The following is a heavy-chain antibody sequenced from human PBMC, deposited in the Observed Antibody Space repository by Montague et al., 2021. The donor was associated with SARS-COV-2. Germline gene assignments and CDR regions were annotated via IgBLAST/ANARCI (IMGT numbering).Heavy chain of an antibody. V-gene: IGHV4-39*02. CDR2: IYDSGST. J-gene: IGHJ3*02. CDR3: ARRGRRLLPVATTIGGVDI. Sequence: SETLSLTCTVSGGSISSNNYYWDWIRQPPGKGLEWIGSIYDSGSTYYNPFLKSRVTISVDTSKNHFSLKLNSVTAADTAVYYCARRGRRLLPVATTIGGVDIWGQGTMVTVSS. CDR1: GGSISSNNYY. D-gene: IGHD5-12*01.